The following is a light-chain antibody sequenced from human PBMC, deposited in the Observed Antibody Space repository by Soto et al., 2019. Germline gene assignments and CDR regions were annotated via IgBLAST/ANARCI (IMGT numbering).Light chain of an antibody. J-gene: IGKJ2*03. CDR2: GAS. CDR3: QQYNNWRRS. Sequence: EIVMTQSPATLSVSPGARAPLSCRASQSVSSNLAWYQQNPGQAPRLLIYGASTRATGIPARFSGSGSGTEFTLTISSLQSEDLAVYYCQQYNNWRRSFGQGTKVDIK. CDR1: QSVSSN. V-gene: IGKV3-15*01.